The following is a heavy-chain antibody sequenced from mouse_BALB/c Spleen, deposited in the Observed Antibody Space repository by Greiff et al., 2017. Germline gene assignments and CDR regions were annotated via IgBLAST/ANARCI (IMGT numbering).Heavy chain of an antibody. CDR1: GYSFTSYW. CDR3: TRRLTGTHYYAMDY. V-gene: IGHV1S127*01. CDR2: IDPSDSET. D-gene: IGHD4-1*01. Sequence: QVQLKESGPQLVRPGASVKISCKASGYSFTSYWMHWVKQRPAQGLEWIGMIDPSDSETRLNQKFKDKATLTVDKSSSTAYMQLSSPTSEDSAVYYCTRRLTGTHYYAMDYWGQGTSVTVSS. J-gene: IGHJ4*01.